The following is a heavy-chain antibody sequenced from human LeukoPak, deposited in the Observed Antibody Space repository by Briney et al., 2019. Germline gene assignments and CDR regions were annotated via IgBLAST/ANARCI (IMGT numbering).Heavy chain of an antibody. V-gene: IGHV4-61*08. CDR3: ARHKTGGTYPLDY. CDR1: GVSVSSSDYY. CDR2: IYYSGST. J-gene: IGHJ4*02. D-gene: IGHD1-26*01. Sequence: SETLSLTCTVSGVSVSSSDYYWTWIRQSPGKALEWIGHIYYSGSTTYNPSLQSRVTISLDASKNQFSLRLSSVTAADTAVYCCARHKTGGTYPLDYWGQGTLVTVSS.